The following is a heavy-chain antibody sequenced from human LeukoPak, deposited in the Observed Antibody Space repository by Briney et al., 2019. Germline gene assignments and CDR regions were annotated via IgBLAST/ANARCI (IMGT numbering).Heavy chain of an antibody. Sequence: GGSLRLSCAASGFTFSSYWMNWVRQAPGKGLVWVSRIGPTGSTTSYADSVKGRFTVSRDNAKNTLYLQVNNLRAEDTAVYYCARGPNSNWSGLDFWGQGTLLTVSS. D-gene: IGHD6-6*01. J-gene: IGHJ4*02. CDR1: GFTFSSYW. CDR2: IGPTGSTT. V-gene: IGHV3-74*01. CDR3: ARGPNSNWSGLDF.